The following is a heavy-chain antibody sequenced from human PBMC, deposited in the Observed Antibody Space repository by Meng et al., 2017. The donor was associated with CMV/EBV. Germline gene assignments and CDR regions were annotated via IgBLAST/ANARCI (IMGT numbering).Heavy chain of an antibody. CDR1: GGSISISSYY. V-gene: IGHV4-39*07. J-gene: IGHJ6*02. D-gene: IGHD2-15*01. Sequence: SETLSLTCTVSGGSISISSYYWGWIRQPPGKGLEWIGSIYYSGSTYYNPSLKSRVTISVDTSKNQFSLKLSSVTAADTAVYYCARDAISGGYCSGGSCSYYYYGMDVWGQGTTVTVSS. CDR2: IYYSGST. CDR3: ARDAISGGYCSGGSCSYYYYGMDV.